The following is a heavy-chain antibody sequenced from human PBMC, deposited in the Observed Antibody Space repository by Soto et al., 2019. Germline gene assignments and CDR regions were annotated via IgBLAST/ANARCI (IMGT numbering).Heavy chain of an antibody. CDR1: GYRLIDLS. D-gene: IGHD2-2*01. J-gene: IGHJ4*02. CDR3: ATLPRTLERTPAAIWSFDS. V-gene: IGHV1-24*01. CDR2: LDAEDGET. Sequence: XSVKVSCKVSGYRLIDLSIHWGRQAPGKGLEWMGGLDAEDGETIYAQKLQGRGTMTEDTSTDTAYMELSSLTSEDTAMYYCATLPRTLERTPAAIWSFDSWGQGTLVTVSS.